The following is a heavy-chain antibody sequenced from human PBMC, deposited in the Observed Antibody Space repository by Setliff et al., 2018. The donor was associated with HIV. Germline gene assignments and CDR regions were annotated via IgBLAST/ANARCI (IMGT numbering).Heavy chain of an antibody. CDR3: ARDKDEDYGSTSFDY. V-gene: IGHV3-48*04. D-gene: IGHD4-17*01. CDR1: GFTFSRHA. J-gene: IGHJ4*02. CDR2: ISRDGNTI. Sequence: GGSLRLSCTASGFTFSRHAMTWVRQAPGKGLEWVSYISRDGNTIYYADSVKGRFTISRDNAKNSLYLQLNSLRPEDTAVYYCARDKDEDYGSTSFDYWGQGILVTVSS.